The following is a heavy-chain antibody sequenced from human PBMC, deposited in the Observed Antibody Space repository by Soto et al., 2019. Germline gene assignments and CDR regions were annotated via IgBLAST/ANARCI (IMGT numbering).Heavy chain of an antibody. Sequence: EVQLVESGGGLVQPGGSLKLSCAASGFTFSGSSMHWVRQASGKGLEWVGRIKSKANNYATAYAASVKGRFTISRDDSQNTAYLQMTSLKTDDTAVYYCTRHYGDAFTDFWGHGTLVTVSS. D-gene: IGHD4-17*01. CDR2: IKSKANNYAT. J-gene: IGHJ4*01. V-gene: IGHV3-73*01. CDR3: TRHYGDAFTDF. CDR1: GFTFSGSS.